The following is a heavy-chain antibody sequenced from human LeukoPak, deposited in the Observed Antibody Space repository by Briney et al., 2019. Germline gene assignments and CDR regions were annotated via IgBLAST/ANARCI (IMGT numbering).Heavy chain of an antibody. Sequence: SETLSLTCAVYGGSFSGYYWSWIRQPPGKGLEWIGEINHSGSTNYNPSLKSRVTISVDTSKNQFSLKLSSVTAADTAVYYCARALRIRGYYMDVWGKGTTVTVSS. CDR1: GGSFSGYY. J-gene: IGHJ6*03. D-gene: IGHD1-14*01. CDR2: INHSGST. V-gene: IGHV4-34*01. CDR3: ARALRIRGYYMDV.